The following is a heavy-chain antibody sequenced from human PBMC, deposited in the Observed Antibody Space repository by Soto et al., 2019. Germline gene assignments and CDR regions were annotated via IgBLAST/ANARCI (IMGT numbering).Heavy chain of an antibody. J-gene: IGHJ5*02. D-gene: IGHD3-22*01. Sequence: SETLSLTCTVSGGSISNYYWSWIRHPPGKKLEWIGYIYYSGSTNYNPSLKSRVTISVDTSKNQFSLKLYSVTTADTAVYYCARDRGPSSGYYPYWFDPWGQGTLVTVSS. CDR1: GGSISNYY. V-gene: IGHV4-59*01. CDR2: IYYSGST. CDR3: ARDRGPSSGYYPYWFDP.